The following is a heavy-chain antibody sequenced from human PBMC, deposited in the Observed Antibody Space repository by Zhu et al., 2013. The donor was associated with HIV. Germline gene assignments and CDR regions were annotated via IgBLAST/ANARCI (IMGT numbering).Heavy chain of an antibody. D-gene: IGHD5-18*01. CDR3: ARDGRWIRTY. V-gene: IGHV4-39*07. Sequence: QLQESGPGLVKPSETLSLTCTVSGGSISSSSYYWGWIRQPPGKGLEWIGSIYYSGSTYYNPSLKSRVTISVDTSKNQFSLKLSSVTAADTAVYYCARDGRWIRTYWGQGTPGHRLL. CDR2: IYYSGST. CDR1: GGSISSSSYY. J-gene: IGHJ4*02.